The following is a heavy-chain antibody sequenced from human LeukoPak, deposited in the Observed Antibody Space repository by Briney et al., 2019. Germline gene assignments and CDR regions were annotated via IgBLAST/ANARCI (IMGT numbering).Heavy chain of an antibody. D-gene: IGHD4-17*01. CDR2: ISITGSVK. J-gene: IGHJ4*02. CDR3: ARVPNDYGDYFDY. V-gene: IGHV3-48*03. CDR1: GFTFSTYE. Sequence: GGSLRLSCAASGFTFSTYEMNWVRQAPGKGLEWVSYISITGSVKYYADSVKGRFTISRDNAKNSLYLQMNSLRAEDTAVYYCARVPNDYGDYFDYWGQGTLVTVSS.